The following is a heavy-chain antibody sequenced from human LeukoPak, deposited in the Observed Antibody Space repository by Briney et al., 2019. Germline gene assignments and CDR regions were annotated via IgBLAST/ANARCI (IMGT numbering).Heavy chain of an antibody. CDR2: IYHSGST. V-gene: IGHV4-38-2*02. D-gene: IGHD2-2*01. CDR1: GYSISSGYH. CDR3: ARDKTTTYCSSTSCYEGFDP. Sequence: SVTLSLTCTVSGYSISSGYHWGWIRQPPGKGLEWIGSIYHSGSTYYNPSLKSRVTISVDTSKNQFSLKLSSVTAADTAVYYCARDKTTTYCSSTSCYEGFDPWGQGTLVTVSS. J-gene: IGHJ5*02.